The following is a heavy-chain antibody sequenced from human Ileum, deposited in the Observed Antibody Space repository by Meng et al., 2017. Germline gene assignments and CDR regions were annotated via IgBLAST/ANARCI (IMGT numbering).Heavy chain of an antibody. CDR2: ISSSGSTI. Sequence: SLMLSCASSGFTFSSYEMNWVRQAPGKGLEWVSYISSSGSTIYYADSVRGRFTISRDNAKNSLLMQMNSLRDEDTAVYYCARQPFSRKGAFDIWGQGTMVTVSS. CDR3: ARQPFSRKGAFDI. J-gene: IGHJ3*02. V-gene: IGHV3-48*03. D-gene: IGHD2/OR15-2a*01. CDR1: GFTFSSYE.